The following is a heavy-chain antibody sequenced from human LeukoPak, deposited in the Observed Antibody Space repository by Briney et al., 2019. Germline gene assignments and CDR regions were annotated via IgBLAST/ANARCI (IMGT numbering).Heavy chain of an antibody. V-gene: IGHV4-34*01. J-gene: IGHJ5*02. CDR3: AYGSGSYYNDWFDP. CDR1: GGSFSGYY. D-gene: IGHD3-10*01. CDR2: INHSGST. Sequence: SETLSLTCAVYGGSFSGYYWSWIRQPPGKGLEWIGEINHSGSTNYNPSLKGRVTISVDTSKNQFSLKLSSVTAADTAVYYCAYGSGSYYNDWFDPWGQGTLVTVSS.